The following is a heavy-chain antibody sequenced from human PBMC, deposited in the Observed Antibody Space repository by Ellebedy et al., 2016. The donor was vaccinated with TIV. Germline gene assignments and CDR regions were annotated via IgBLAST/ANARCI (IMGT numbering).Heavy chain of an antibody. CDR1: GFLSSGHW. D-gene: IGHD2-8*02. CDR3: DAVQYWEAVFDM. CDR2: INSDGSDT. V-gene: IGHV3-74*01. J-gene: IGHJ3*02. Sequence: PGGSLRLSCAASGFLSSGHWMHRVRQAPGKGLVWVSRINSDGSDTAYADSVRGRFTISRDNAKNTLYLQMNSLRAEDTAVYYCDAVQYWEAVFDMWGQGIMVTVSS.